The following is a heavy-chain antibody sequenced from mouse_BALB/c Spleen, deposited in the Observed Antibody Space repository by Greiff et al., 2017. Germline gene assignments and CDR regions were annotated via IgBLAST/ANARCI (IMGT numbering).Heavy chain of an antibody. CDR3: ARIHYYGSIHWYFDV. D-gene: IGHD1-1*01. J-gene: IGHJ1*01. CDR1: GYSITSDYA. Sequence: EVQRVESGPGLVKPSQSLSLTCTVTGYSITSDYAWNWIRQFPGNKLEWMGYISYSGSTSYNPSLKSRISITRDTSKNQFFLQLNSVTTEDTATYYCARIHYYGSIHWYFDVWGAGTTVTVSS. CDR2: ISYSGST. V-gene: IGHV3-2*02.